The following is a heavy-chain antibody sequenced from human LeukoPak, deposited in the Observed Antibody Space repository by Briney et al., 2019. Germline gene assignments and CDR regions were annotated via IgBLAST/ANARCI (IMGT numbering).Heavy chain of an antibody. CDR2: FDPEDGET. V-gene: IGHV1-24*01. CDR1: GYTLTELS. J-gene: IGHJ4*02. Sequence: ASVKVSCKVSGYTLTELSMHWVRQAPGKGLEWMGGFDPEDGETIYAQKFQGRVTMTEDTSTDTAYMELSSLRSEDTAVYYCARDSPYYDFWSGYYKGDYWGQGTLVTVSS. D-gene: IGHD3-3*01. CDR3: ARDSPYYDFWSGYYKGDY.